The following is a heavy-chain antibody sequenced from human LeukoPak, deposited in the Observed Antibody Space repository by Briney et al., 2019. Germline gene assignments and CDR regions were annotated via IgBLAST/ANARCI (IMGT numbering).Heavy chain of an antibody. Sequence: PGGSLRLSCAASGFTFSNYAMSWVSQAPGKGLEWVSAISGSGGSTYYADSVKGRFTISRDNSKNTLYLQMNSLRAEDTAVYYGAKDKPAVVPPATHFDFWGQGTLVTVSS. J-gene: IGHJ4*02. V-gene: IGHV3-23*01. D-gene: IGHD2-2*01. CDR1: GFTFSNYA. CDR2: ISGSGGST. CDR3: AKDKPAVVPPATHFDF.